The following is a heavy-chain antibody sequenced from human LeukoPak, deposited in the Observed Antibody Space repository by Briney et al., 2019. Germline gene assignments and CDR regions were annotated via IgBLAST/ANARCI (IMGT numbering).Heavy chain of an antibody. CDR3: VKESTSSGYYYAPDY. J-gene: IGHJ4*02. Sequence: GGSLRLSCAASGFNFRTYAMTWVRQAPGKGLEWVSSISGSGATTYNADPLKGRFTISRDNSENTLYLQMNSLRAEDTAVYYCVKESTSSGYYYAPDYWGQGTLVTVS. V-gene: IGHV3-23*01. D-gene: IGHD3-22*01. CDR2: ISGSGATT. CDR1: GFNFRTYA.